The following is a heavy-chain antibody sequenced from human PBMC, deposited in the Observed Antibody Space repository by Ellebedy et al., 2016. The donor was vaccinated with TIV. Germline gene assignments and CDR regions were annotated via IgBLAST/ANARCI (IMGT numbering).Heavy chain of an antibody. CDR1: GFTFSNYA. V-gene: IGHV3-23*01. CDR3: AKLGFDILTGSGGMDV. D-gene: IGHD3-9*01. J-gene: IGHJ6*02. Sequence: GESLKISCAASGFTFSNYAMSWVRRSPGKGLDWVSLISGSGEYTYYADSVKGRLTIPRDNSMDTLYLQMNSLGVGDTAVYYCAKLGFDILTGSGGMDVWGQGTTVTVSS. CDR2: ISGSGEYT.